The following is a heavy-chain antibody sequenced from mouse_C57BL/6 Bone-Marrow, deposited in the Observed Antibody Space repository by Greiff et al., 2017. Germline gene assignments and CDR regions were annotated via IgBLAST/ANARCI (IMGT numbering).Heavy chain of an antibody. J-gene: IGHJ3*01. CDR2: IYPGDGDT. CDR3: ARSYWSGLVY. D-gene: IGHD1-1*01. V-gene: IGHV1-82*01. Sequence: QVQLQQSGPELVKPGASVKISCKASGYAFSSSWMNWVKQRPGKGLEWIGRIYPGDGDTNYNGKFKGKATLTADKSSSTAYMQLSSLTSEDSAVYFCARSYWSGLVYWGQGTLVTVSA. CDR1: GYAFSSSW.